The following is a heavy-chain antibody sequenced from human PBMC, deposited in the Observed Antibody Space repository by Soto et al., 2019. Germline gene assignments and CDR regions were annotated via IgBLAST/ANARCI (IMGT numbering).Heavy chain of an antibody. Sequence: QVQLVQSRAEVKKPGSSVKVSCKASGGTFSSYAISWVRQAPGQGLEWMGGIIPIFGTANYAQKFQGRVTITADESTSTAYMELSSLRSEDTAVYYCARRAFVVVAATRYYYGMDVWGQGTTVTVSS. CDR2: IIPIFGTA. V-gene: IGHV1-69*12. J-gene: IGHJ6*02. CDR3: ARRAFVVVAATRYYYGMDV. D-gene: IGHD2-15*01. CDR1: GGTFSSYA.